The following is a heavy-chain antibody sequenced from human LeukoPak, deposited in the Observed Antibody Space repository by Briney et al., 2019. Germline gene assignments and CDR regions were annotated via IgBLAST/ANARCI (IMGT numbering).Heavy chain of an antibody. Sequence: GGSLRLSCAGSGFTFSGYAMSWVRQAPGKGLEWVSAISGSGSDTFYADSAKGRFTISRDNSKNTLSVQMNSLRAEDTAVYYCAKGPTWATVTPLVLWYFDYWGQGTLVTVSS. J-gene: IGHJ4*02. CDR1: GFTFSGYA. CDR2: ISGSGSDT. D-gene: IGHD4-17*01. V-gene: IGHV3-23*01. CDR3: AKGPTWATVTPLVLWYFDY.